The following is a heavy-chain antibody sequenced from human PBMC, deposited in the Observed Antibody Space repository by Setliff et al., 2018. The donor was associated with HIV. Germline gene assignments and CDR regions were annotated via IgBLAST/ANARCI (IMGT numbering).Heavy chain of an antibody. CDR2: IIPIFGTT. V-gene: IGHV1-69*05. D-gene: IGHD2-2*01. J-gene: IGHJ5*02. CDR3: ARDFGGYCSSMSCPGLFDP. CDR1: GGTFSSYA. Sequence: AASVKVSCKASGGTFSSYAISWARQAPGQGLEWMGGIIPIFGTTNYAQKFQGRVTITTDESTSTAYMELSGLRSEDTAVYYCARDFGGYCSSMSCPGLFDPWGQGTLVTVSS.